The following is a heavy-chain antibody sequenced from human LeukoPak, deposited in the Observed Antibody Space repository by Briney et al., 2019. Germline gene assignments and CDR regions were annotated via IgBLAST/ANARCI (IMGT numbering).Heavy chain of an antibody. CDR2: IYHSGST. J-gene: IGHJ3*02. V-gene: IGHV4-4*02. CDR1: GFIFSNYW. CDR3: ARGPPSDAFDI. Sequence: PGGSLRLSCAASGFIFSNYWMHWVRQAPGKGLEWIGEIYHSGSTNYNPSLKSRVTISVDKSKNQFSLKLSSVTAADTAVYYCARGPPSDAFDIWGQGTMVTVSS.